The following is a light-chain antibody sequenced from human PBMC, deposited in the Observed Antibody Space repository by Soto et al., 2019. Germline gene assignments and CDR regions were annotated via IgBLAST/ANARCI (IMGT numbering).Light chain of an antibody. Sequence: EIVMTQSPATLSVSPGERATLSGRASQSVSSNLAWYQQKPGQAPRLLIYGASTRATGIPARFSGSGSGTEFTLTISSLQSEDFAVYYCQQYKNWPMLTFGGGTTLEIK. J-gene: IGKJ4*01. CDR1: QSVSSN. V-gene: IGKV3-15*01. CDR3: QQYKNWPMLT. CDR2: GAS.